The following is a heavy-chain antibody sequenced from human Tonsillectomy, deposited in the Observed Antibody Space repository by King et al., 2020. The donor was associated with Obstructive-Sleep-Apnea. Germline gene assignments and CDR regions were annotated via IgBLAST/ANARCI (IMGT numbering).Heavy chain of an antibody. D-gene: IGHD3-22*01. V-gene: IGHV3-23*04. Sequence: VQLVESGGGLVQPGGSLRLSCAASGFTFSSYAMSWVRQAPGKGLECVSTISGSGGSTYYAASVKGRFTISRDNSKNTLYLQMNSLMAEDTAVYYCAKEVYYYDSSGYSAPFDYWGQGTLVTVSS. CDR2: ISGSGGST. CDR3: AKEVYYYDSSGYSAPFDY. J-gene: IGHJ4*02. CDR1: GFTFSSYA.